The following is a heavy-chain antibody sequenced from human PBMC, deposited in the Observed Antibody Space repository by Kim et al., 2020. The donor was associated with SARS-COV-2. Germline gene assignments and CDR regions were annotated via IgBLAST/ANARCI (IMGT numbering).Heavy chain of an antibody. V-gene: IGHV3-30*04. CDR1: GFTFSSYA. CDR3: ARDRIRSGWAPVYYYGMDV. CDR2: ISYDGSNK. Sequence: GGSLRLSCAASGFTFSSYAMHWVRQAPGKGLEWVAVISYDGSNKYYADSVKGRFTISRDNSKNTLYLQMNSLRAEDTAVYYCARDRIRSGWAPVYYYGMDVWGQGTTVTVSS. J-gene: IGHJ6*02. D-gene: IGHD6-19*01.